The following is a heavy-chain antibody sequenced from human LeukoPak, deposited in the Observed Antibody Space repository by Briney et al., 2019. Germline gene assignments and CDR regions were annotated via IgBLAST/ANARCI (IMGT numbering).Heavy chain of an antibody. CDR2: IIPMFGTA. J-gene: IGHJ3*02. CDR1: GGTFSKYA. D-gene: IGHD3-22*01. V-gene: IGHV1-69*06. CDR3: ARDHNYYDSSGYYYQGNAFDI. Sequence: ASVKVSCKASGGTFSKYAVSWVRQAPGQGLEWMGRIIPMFGTANYAQKFQGRVTVTADKSATTVYMELSSLRSEDTAVYYCARDHNYYDSSGYYYQGNAFDIWGQGTMVTVSS.